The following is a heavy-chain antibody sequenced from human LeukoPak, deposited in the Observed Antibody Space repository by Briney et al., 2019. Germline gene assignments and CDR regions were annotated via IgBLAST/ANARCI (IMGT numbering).Heavy chain of an antibody. J-gene: IGHJ2*01. CDR2: ISFDGTSK. CDR3: AKNRDRGVPTYYYDSSGSSHFDL. V-gene: IGHV3-30*18. Sequence: GGSLRLSCAASGFTFSSYVMHWVRQAPGRGLEWVAVISFDGTSKYYADSVKGRFTISRDNSKNTLYLQMNSLRAEDTAVYYCAKNRDRGVPTYYYDSSGSSHFDLWGRGTLVTVSS. D-gene: IGHD3-22*01. CDR1: GFTFSSYV.